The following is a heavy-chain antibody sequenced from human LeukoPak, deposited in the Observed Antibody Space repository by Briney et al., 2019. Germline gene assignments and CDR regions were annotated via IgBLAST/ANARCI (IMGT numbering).Heavy chain of an antibody. CDR1: GGSISSYY. J-gene: IGHJ5*02. CDR3: ARDLYCSGGSCSAHWFDP. D-gene: IGHD2-15*01. V-gene: IGHV4-59*01. CDR2: IYYSGST. Sequence: SETLSLTCTVSGGSISSYYWSWIRQPPGKGLEWIGYIYYSGSTNYNPSLKSRVTISVDTSKNQFSLKLSSVTAADTAVYYRARDLYCSGGSCSAHWFDPWGQGTLVTVSS.